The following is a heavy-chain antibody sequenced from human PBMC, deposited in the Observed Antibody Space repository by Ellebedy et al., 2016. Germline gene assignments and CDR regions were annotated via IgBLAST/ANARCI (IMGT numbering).Heavy chain of an antibody. V-gene: IGHV3-13*01. D-gene: IGHD3/OR15-3a*01. J-gene: IGHJ6*02. CDR1: GFTFSSYD. CDR3: ARTLWTHAPYGMDV. CDR2: IGTAGNT. Sequence: GGSLRLSCAASGFTFSSYDFHWVRQATGKGLEWVSAIGTAGNTFYSASVKGRFTISRENAKNSVYLQMDSLRAEDTAVYYCARTLWTHAPYGMDVWGQGTTVTVSS.